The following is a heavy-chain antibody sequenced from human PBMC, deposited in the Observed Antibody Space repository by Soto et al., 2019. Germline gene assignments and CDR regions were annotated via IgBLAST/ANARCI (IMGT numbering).Heavy chain of an antibody. CDR1: GYTFTGYY. D-gene: IGHD1-1*01. V-gene: IGHV1-2*04. J-gene: IGHJ3*01. Sequence: QVQLVQSGAEVKKPGASVKVSCKASGYTFTGYYMHWVRQAPGQGLEWMGWINPDSGGTNYAQKFQGWVTMTRDTSISTADMELGRLRSDDTAVHYCVITRGTAGAFEFWGQGTMVTVSS. CDR2: INPDSGGT. CDR3: VITRGTAGAFEF.